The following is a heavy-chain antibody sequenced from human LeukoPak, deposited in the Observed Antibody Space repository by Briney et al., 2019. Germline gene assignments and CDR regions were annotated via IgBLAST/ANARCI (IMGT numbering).Heavy chain of an antibody. CDR3: ARVRGYSSSWYGGPWFDY. CDR2: IYHSGST. CDR1: GGAISSSNW. V-gene: IGHV4-4*02. D-gene: IGHD6-13*01. Sequence: SGTLSLTCAVSGGAISSSNWWSWVRQPPGKGLEWIGEIYHSGSTNYNPSLKSRVTISVDKSKNQFSLKLSSVTAADTAVYYCARVRGYSSSWYGGPWFDYWGQGTLVTVSS. J-gene: IGHJ4*02.